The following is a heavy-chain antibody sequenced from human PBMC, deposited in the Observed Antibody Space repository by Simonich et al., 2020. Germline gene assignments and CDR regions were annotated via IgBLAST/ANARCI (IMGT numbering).Heavy chain of an antibody. Sequence: QLQLQESGPGLVKPSETLSLTCTVSGGYISSSSYYWSWIRKPPGKGLEWIGYIYYSGSTNYNPALKRRVTISVDTSKIQFSLKLSSVTAADTAVYYCARSGYSYGLYYYYYYMDVWGKGTTVTVSS. D-gene: IGHD5-18*01. CDR3: ARSGYSYGLYYYYYYMDV. V-gene: IGHV4-61*05. CDR1: GGYISSSSYY. CDR2: IYYSGST. J-gene: IGHJ6*03.